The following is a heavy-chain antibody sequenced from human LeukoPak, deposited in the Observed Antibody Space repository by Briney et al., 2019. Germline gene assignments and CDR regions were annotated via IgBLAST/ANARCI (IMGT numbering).Heavy chain of an antibody. D-gene: IGHD5-18*01. CDR2: IWYDGSNK. CDR1: GFTFSSYG. V-gene: IGHV3-33*06. Sequence: GGSLRLSCAASGFTFSSYGMHWVRQAPGKGLEWVAVIWYDGSNKYYADSVKGRFTISRDNSKNTLNLQMNSLRAEDTAVYYCAKHGDTAMWLDYWGQGTLVTVSS. J-gene: IGHJ4*02. CDR3: AKHGDTAMWLDY.